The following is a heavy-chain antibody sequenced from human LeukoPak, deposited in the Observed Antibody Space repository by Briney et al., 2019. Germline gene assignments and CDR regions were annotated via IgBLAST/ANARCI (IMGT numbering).Heavy chain of an antibody. Sequence: PGGSLRLSCAASGFTFSSHAMSWVRQAPGTGLEWVSAISGSGGSTYYADSVKGRFTISRDNSKNRLYLQMNSLRAEDTAVYYCARGGRVIVSYYFDYWGQGTLVTVSS. CDR2: ISGSGGST. V-gene: IGHV3-23*01. J-gene: IGHJ4*02. D-gene: IGHD3-16*02. CDR3: ARGGRVIVSYYFDY. CDR1: GFTFSSHA.